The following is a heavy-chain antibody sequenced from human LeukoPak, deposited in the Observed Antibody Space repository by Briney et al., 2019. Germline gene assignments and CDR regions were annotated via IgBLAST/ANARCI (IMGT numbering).Heavy chain of an antibody. V-gene: IGHV4-38-2*02. Sequence: PSETLSLTCTVSGYSISSGYYWGWIRQPPGKGLEWIGSIYHSGSTYYNPSLKSRVTISVDTSKNQFSLKLSSVTAADTAVYYRASDILTGYLDYWGQGTLVTVSS. J-gene: IGHJ4*02. CDR1: GYSISSGYY. CDR3: ASDILTGYLDY. CDR2: IYHSGST. D-gene: IGHD3-9*01.